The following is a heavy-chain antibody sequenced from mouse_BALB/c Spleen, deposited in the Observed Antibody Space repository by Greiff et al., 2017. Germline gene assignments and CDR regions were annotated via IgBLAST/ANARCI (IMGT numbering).Heavy chain of an antibody. CDR2: IWAGGST. J-gene: IGHJ4*01. CDR3: ARETSWGSDAMDY. Sequence: VKLMESGPGLVAPSQSLSITCTVSGFSLTSYGVHWVRQPPGKGLEWLGVIWAGGSTNYNSALMSRLSISKDNSKSQVFLKMNSLQTDDTAMYYCARETSWGSDAMDYWGQGTSVTVSS. V-gene: IGHV2-9*02. D-gene: IGHD4-1*01. CDR1: GFSLTSYG.